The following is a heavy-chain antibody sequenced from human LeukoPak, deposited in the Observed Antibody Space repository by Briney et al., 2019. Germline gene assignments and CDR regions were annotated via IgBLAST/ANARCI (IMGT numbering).Heavy chain of an antibody. CDR1: GFTFSSYW. CDR2: ISSSSSYI. V-gene: IGHV3-21*01. J-gene: IGHJ4*02. CDR3: ARDPRYGSSGFDY. Sequence: GGSLRLSCAASGFTFSSYWMSWVRQAPGKGLEWVSSISSSSSYIYYADSVKGRFTISRDNAKNSLYLQMNSLRAEDTAVYYCARDPRYGSSGFDYWGQGTLVTVSS. D-gene: IGHD3-22*01.